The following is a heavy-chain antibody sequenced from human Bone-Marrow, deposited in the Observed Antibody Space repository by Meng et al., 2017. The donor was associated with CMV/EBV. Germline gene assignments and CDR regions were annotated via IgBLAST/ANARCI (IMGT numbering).Heavy chain of an antibody. Sequence: GESLKISCAASGFSFTNAWMSWVRQAPGKGLEWVGRIKSKTDGGTTDYAAPVKGRFTISRDDSKNTLYLEMNSLRAEDTAVYYCATMVVTGTWGQGTLVTVSS. CDR1: GFSFTNAW. CDR2: IKSKTDGGTT. D-gene: IGHD4/OR15-4a*01. J-gene: IGHJ5*02. CDR3: ATMVVTGT. V-gene: IGHV3-15*01.